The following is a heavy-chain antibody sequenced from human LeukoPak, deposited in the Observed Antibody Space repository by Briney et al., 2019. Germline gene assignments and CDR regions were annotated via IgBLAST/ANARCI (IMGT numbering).Heavy chain of an antibody. Sequence: GGCLRPSCAASALTFSSSAVVWVRQAPGKWLEWVSGISGSGDNTYYADAVKGRFTISRDNSKNTLYLQMNSLRAEDTAVYYCANGICSSTSCYGFYGMDVWGQGTTVTVFS. J-gene: IGHJ6*02. V-gene: IGHV3-23*01. D-gene: IGHD2-2*01. CDR3: ANGICSSTSCYGFYGMDV. CDR1: ALTFSSSA. CDR2: ISGSGDNT.